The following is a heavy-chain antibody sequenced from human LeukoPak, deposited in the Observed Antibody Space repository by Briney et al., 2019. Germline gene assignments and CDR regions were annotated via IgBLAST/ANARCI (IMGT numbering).Heavy chain of an antibody. CDR1: GGTFSSYA. CDR3: ARGSDSSGCGDAFDI. V-gene: IGHV1-69*13. J-gene: IGHJ3*02. D-gene: IGHD3-22*01. Sequence: ASVKVSCKASGGTFSSYAISWVRQAPGQGLEWMGGIIPIFGTANYAQKFQGRVTITADESTSTAYMELSSLRSEDTAVYYCARGSDSSGCGDAFDIWGQGTMVTVSS. CDR2: IIPIFGTA.